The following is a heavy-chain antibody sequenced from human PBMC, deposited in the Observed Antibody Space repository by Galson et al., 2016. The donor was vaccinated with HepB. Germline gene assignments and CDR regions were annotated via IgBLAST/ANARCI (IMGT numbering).Heavy chain of an antibody. CDR3: AKDFGIAEAQIFVYYYYGMDV. CDR1: GFTFSSYA. CDR2: IGGSGSKT. J-gene: IGHJ6*02. D-gene: IGHD6-19*01. V-gene: IGHV3-23*01. Sequence: SLRLSCAASGFTFSSYAMTWVRQAPGKGLEWVSAIGGSGSKTHYADSVKGRFTISRDNSKNTLFLQMNSLRVEDTAAYYCAKDFGIAEAQIFVYYYYGMDVWGQGTTVTVSS.